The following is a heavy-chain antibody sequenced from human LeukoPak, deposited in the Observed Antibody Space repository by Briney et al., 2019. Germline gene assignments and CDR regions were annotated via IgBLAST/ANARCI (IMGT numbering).Heavy chain of an antibody. CDR3: ARGYGEFRVEGRHFHS. V-gene: IGHV4-59*01. CDR1: DGSITNYD. CDR2: VHYSGTA. Sequence: SETLSLTCTVPDGSITNYDWSWVRQPPGKGLEFIGHVHYSGTANYNPSLRSRVTISIDTSKKHFFLKLKSVTAADTAVYYCARGYGEFRVEGRHFHSSGQGTLVTVSS. J-gene: IGHJ4*02. D-gene: IGHD4-17*01.